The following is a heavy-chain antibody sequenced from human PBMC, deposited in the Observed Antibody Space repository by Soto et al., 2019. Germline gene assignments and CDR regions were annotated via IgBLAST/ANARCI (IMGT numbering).Heavy chain of an antibody. CDR2: IYYSGST. CDR1: GGSISSGGYY. D-gene: IGHD1-26*01. Sequence: LSLTCTVSGGSISSGGYYWSWIRQHPGKGLEWIGYIYYSGSTYYNPSLKSRVTISVDTSKNQFSLKLSSVTAADTAVYYCARELFYYSGSSNWFDPWGQGTLVTAPQ. CDR3: ARELFYYSGSSNWFDP. V-gene: IGHV4-31*03. J-gene: IGHJ5*02.